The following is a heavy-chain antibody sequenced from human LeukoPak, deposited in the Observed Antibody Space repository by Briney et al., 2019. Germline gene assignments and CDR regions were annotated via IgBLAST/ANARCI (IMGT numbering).Heavy chain of an antibody. J-gene: IGHJ4*02. D-gene: IGHD5-12*01. CDR1: GYTFTNHW. CDR2: IDPSDSYT. V-gene: IGHV5-10-1*01. Sequence: RGESLKISCKGSGYTFTNHWISWVRQMPGKGLEWMGKIDPSDSYTNYSPSFQGHVTISADESISTAYLQWSSLKASDTAMYYCARAPDSDSGYDYFDYWGQGTLVTVSS. CDR3: ARAPDSDSGYDYFDY.